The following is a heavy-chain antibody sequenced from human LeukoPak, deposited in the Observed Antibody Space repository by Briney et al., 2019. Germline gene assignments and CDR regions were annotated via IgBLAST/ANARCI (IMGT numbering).Heavy chain of an antibody. V-gene: IGHV3-53*01. Sequence: GGSLRLSCAASGFTVSDNYTSWVRQAPGKGLEWVSAISGGGSTYYADSVKGRFIISRDNSKNTVYLQLNSLRAEDTAVYYCAKSYGDYLGYFDSWGQGTLVTVSS. CDR2: ISGGGST. CDR1: GFTVSDNY. D-gene: IGHD4-17*01. J-gene: IGHJ4*02. CDR3: AKSYGDYLGYFDS.